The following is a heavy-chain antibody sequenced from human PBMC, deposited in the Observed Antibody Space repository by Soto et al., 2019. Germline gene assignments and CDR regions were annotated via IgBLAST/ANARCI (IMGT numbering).Heavy chain of an antibody. J-gene: IGHJ4*02. V-gene: IGHV3-23*01. CDR1: GFTFSTYA. D-gene: IGHD3-10*01. CDR2: ISKNGDET. Sequence: GGSLRLSCAASGFTFSTYAMSWVRRAPGKGLEWVSVISKNGDETYYADSVKGRFTISRDRSNHLLHLRINSLRVEDTAVYYCASYVWGSDVELGPWGQGTLVTVSS. CDR3: ASYVWGSDVELGP.